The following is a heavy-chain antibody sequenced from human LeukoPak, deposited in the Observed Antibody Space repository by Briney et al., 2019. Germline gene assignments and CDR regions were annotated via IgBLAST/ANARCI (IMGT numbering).Heavy chain of an antibody. CDR3: ARVLAAAGRIDY. V-gene: IGHV4-59*01. Sequence: SETLSLTCTVSGGSISSYYWSWIRQPPGKGLEWIGYIYYSGRTNYNPSLKSRVTISVDTSKNQFSLKLSSVTAADTAVYYCARVLAAAGRIDYWGQGSLVTVYS. J-gene: IGHJ4*02. CDR2: IYYSGRT. D-gene: IGHD6-13*01. CDR1: GGSISSYY.